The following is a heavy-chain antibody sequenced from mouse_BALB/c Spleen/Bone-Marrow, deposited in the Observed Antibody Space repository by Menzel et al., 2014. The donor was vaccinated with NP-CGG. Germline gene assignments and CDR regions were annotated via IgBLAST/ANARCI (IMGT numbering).Heavy chain of an antibody. CDR1: GYTFTSYY. Sequence: VQLQQSGGELVKPGASVKLSCKASGYTFTSYYMYWVKQRPGQGLEWIGEINPSNGGTNFNEKFKSKATLTVDKSSSTAYMQLSSLTSEDSAVYYCTREGDSPFAYWGQGTLVTVSA. CDR2: INPSNGGT. J-gene: IGHJ3*01. D-gene: IGHD2-13*01. CDR3: TREGDSPFAY. V-gene: IGHV1S81*02.